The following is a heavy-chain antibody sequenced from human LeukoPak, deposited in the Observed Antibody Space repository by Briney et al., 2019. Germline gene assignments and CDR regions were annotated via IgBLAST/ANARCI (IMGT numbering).Heavy chain of an antibody. CDR2: ISAYNGNT. Sequence: ASVKVSCKASGYTLTSYGISWVRQAPGQGLEWMGWISAYNGNTNYAQKLQGRVTMTTDTSTSTAYMELRSLRSDDTAVYYCARAPDRAQFRPGVYWGQGTLVTVSS. V-gene: IGHV1-18*01. CDR3: ARAPDRAQFRPGVY. J-gene: IGHJ4*02. CDR1: GYTLTSYG. D-gene: IGHD3-10*01.